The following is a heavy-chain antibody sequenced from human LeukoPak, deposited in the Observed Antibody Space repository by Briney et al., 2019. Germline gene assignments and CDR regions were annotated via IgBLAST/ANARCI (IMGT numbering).Heavy chain of an antibody. CDR3: AKALWFGELLQALSLDY. D-gene: IGHD3-10*01. J-gene: IGHJ4*02. V-gene: IGHV3-21*04. CDR2: INSSSTFI. Sequence: GGSLRLSCAASGFTFSNYMMSWVRQAPGKGLEWVSSINSSSTFIYYADSMRGRFTISRDNAKNSLYLQVNSLRAEDTAVYYCAKALWFGELLQALSLDYWGQGTLVTVSS. CDR1: GFTFSNYM.